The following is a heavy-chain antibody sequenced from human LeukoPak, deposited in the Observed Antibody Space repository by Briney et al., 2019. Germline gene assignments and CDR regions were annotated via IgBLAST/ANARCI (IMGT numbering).Heavy chain of an antibody. CDR3: ARDLGNYYYYYMDV. V-gene: IGHV4-59*12. D-gene: IGHD3-16*01. J-gene: IGHJ6*03. CDR1: GGSISSYY. Sequence: PSETLSLTCTVSGGSISSYYWTWIRQPPGKGLEWIGYIYYSGSTNYNPSLKSRVTMSVDTSKNQFSLKLSSVTAADTAVYYCARDLGNYYYYYMDVWGKGTTVTVSS. CDR2: IYYSGST.